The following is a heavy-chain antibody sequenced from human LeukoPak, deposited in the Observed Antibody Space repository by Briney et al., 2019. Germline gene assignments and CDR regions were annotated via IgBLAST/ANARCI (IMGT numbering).Heavy chain of an antibody. CDR2: ITFSGGST. D-gene: IGHD1-26*01. Sequence: AGGSLRLSCAASGFTFSDYAMSWVRQAPGKGLEWVSTITFSGGSTYHADSMKGRSTISRDNSKNTLYLQMDSLRGEDTALYYCVKGSGSYLVFFDYWGQGTLVTVSS. CDR1: GFTFSDYA. CDR3: VKGSGSYLVFFDY. J-gene: IGHJ4*02. V-gene: IGHV3-23*01.